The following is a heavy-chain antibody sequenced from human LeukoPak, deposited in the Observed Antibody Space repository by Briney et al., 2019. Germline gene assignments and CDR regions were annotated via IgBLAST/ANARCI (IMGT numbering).Heavy chain of an antibody. CDR1: GGTFISYA. CDR2: IIPIFGTA. J-gene: IGHJ3*02. V-gene: IGHV1-69*13. Sequence: AVKVSCKASGGTFISYAISWVRQAPGQGLEWMGGIIPIFGTANYAQKFQGRVTITADESTSTAYMELSSLRSEDTAVYYCARAMYSSGWYGGEGGAFDIWGQGTMVTVSS. D-gene: IGHD6-19*01. CDR3: ARAMYSSGWYGGEGGAFDI.